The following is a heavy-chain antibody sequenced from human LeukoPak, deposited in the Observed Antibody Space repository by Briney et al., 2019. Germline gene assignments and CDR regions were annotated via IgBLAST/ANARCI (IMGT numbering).Heavy chain of an antibody. J-gene: IGHJ6*02. CDR2: ISGSGSSI. V-gene: IGHV3-23*01. Sequence: PGGSLRLSCVATGFSFSSYAMSWVRQALGKGLECVSGISGSGSSINYVDSVEGRYTISRDNSKNTLYLQINSLRAEDTAVYYCARRPHAFDYGMDVWGQGTTVTVSS. CDR1: GFSFSSYA. CDR3: ARRPHAFDYGMDV.